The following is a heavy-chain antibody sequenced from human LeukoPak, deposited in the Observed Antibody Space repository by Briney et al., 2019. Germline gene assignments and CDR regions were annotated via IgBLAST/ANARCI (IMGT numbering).Heavy chain of an antibody. D-gene: IGHD1-26*01. J-gene: IGHJ4*02. CDR2: IRQDGSQK. Sequence: GGSLRLSCAASGFTFSSYWMSWVRQAPGKGLEWVATIRQDGSQKYYVDSVKGRFTISRDNAKNLLYLQMNSLRAEDTAVYYCARESGSVTSEVDFDYWGQGTLVTASS. V-gene: IGHV3-7*01. CDR1: GFTFSSYW. CDR3: ARESGSVTSEVDFDY.